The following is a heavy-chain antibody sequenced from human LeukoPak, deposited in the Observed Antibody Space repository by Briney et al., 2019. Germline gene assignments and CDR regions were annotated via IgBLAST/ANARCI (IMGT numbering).Heavy chain of an antibody. V-gene: IGHV3-23*01. CDR1: GFTFSSYG. Sequence: PGGSLRLSCAASGFTFSSYGMSWVRQAPGKGLEWVSALSGSGGGTYYADSVKGRFTISRDNSKNTLYLQMNSLRAEDTAVYYCAKYQDIVVVVAAIEYWGQGTLVTVSS. CDR3: AKYQDIVVVVAAIEY. CDR2: LSGSGGGT. J-gene: IGHJ4*02. D-gene: IGHD2-15*01.